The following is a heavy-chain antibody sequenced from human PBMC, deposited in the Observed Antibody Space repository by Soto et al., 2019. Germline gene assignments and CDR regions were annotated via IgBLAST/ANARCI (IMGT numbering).Heavy chain of an antibody. CDR3: ARGRSGYNFEDAFDL. V-gene: IGHV4-34*01. J-gene: IGHJ3*01. CDR2: INHSGST. CDR1: GGSFSGYY. Sequence: PSETLSLTCAVYGGSFSGYYWSWIRQPPGKGLEWIGEINHSGSTNYNPSLKSRVTISVDTSKNQFSLKLSSVTAADTAVYYCARGRSGYNFEDAFDLWGQGTMVTVSS. D-gene: IGHD5-12*01.